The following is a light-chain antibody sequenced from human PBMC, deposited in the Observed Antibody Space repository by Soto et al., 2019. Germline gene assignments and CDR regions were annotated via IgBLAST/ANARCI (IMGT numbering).Light chain of an antibody. V-gene: IGLV2-8*01. CDR3: SSYAGSNYVV. CDR1: SSDVGGYHY. J-gene: IGLJ2*01. Sequence: LTQPPSASGSPGQSVTISCTGTSSDVGGYHYVSWYQQHPGKAPKLMIYEVSKRPSGVPDRISGSKSGNTASLTVSGLQAEDEADYYCSSYAGSNYVVFGGGTKVTVL. CDR2: EVS.